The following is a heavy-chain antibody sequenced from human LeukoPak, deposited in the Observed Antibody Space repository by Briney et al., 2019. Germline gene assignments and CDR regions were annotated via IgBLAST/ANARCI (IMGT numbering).Heavy chain of an antibody. CDR1: GFSFDDYS. CDR3: ARDWFTRLGELSPDRAFDY. Sequence: PGGSLRLSCAASGFSFDDYSISWVRQAPGEWLEWVSGINWNGGSTGYADSVKCRFTISRDNAKYSLYLQMNSLRAEDTALYYCARDWFTRLGELSPDRAFDYWGQGTLVTVSS. CDR2: INWNGGST. D-gene: IGHD3-16*02. J-gene: IGHJ4*02. V-gene: IGHV3-20*04.